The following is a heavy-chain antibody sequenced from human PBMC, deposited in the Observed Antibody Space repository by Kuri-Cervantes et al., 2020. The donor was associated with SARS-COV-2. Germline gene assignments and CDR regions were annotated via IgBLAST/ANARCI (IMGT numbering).Heavy chain of an antibody. V-gene: IGHV3-23*01. Sequence: GGSLRLSCAASGFTFSSYAMNWVRQAPGKGLEWVSTITDNGDRSYYAGPVKGRFVISRDNSKNTLYLQMNSLRAEDTAVYYCTTDPGITRIVVVPADLLGYWGQGTLVTVSS. D-gene: IGHD2-2*01. CDR1: GFTFSSYA. CDR3: TTDPGITRIVVVPADLLGY. J-gene: IGHJ4*02. CDR2: ITDNGDRS.